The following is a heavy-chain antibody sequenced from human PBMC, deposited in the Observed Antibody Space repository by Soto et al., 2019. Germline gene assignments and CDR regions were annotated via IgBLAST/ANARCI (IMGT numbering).Heavy chain of an antibody. J-gene: IGHJ5*02. D-gene: IGHD3-10*01. CDR1: GVSISSYY. Sequence: SETLSLTCTFSGVSISSYYWSCIRHPPGKGLEWIGYIYYSGSTNYNPSLKSRVTISVDTSKNQFSLKLSSVTAADTAVYYCARDMRRYYGSGSYYNKYNWFEPWGQVTLVTVSS. V-gene: IGHV4-59*01. CDR3: ARDMRRYYGSGSYYNKYNWFEP. CDR2: IYYSGST.